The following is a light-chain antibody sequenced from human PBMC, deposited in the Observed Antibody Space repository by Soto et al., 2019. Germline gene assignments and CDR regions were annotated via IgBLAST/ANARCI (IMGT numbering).Light chain of an antibody. CDR1: SSDVGSYNL. CDR3: CSYARTSTYV. J-gene: IGLJ1*01. Sequence: QSVLTQPASVSGSPGQSITISCTGTSSDVGSYNLVSWYQQHPGKAPKLMIYEDNKRPSGVSNRFSVSKSGYTASLTISGIQAEDEADYYCCSYARTSTYVFGSGTKLTVL. V-gene: IGLV2-23*01. CDR2: EDN.